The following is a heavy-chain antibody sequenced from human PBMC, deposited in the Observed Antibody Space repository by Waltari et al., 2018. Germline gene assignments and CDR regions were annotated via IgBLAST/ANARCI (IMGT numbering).Heavy chain of an antibody. D-gene: IGHD3-16*02. CDR3: AKVEGGIVTRYYALDI. Sequence: EVQLVESGGGLVQRGGSLKVSCAASGFIVSDSALERVLQAPGKGLEWISGISGSSSSTYYADSVKGRFTISRDNSKNTLYLQMNSLRVEDTAVYFCAKVEGGIVTRYYALDIWGQGTMVTVSS. V-gene: IGHV3-23*04. CDR2: ISGSSSST. J-gene: IGHJ3*02. CDR1: GFIVSDSA.